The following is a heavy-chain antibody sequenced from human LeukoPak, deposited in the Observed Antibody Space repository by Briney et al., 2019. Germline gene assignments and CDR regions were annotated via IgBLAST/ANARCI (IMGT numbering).Heavy chain of an antibody. CDR1: GFTFSGSA. D-gene: IGHD3-10*01. CDR3: TRHGLWFGELGYYYYMDV. CDR2: IRSKANSYAT. V-gene: IGHV3-73*01. Sequence: PGGSLRLSCAASGFTFSGSAMHWVRQASGKGLEWVGRIRSKANSYATAYAASVKGRFTISRDDSKNTAYLQMNSLKTEDTAVYYCTRHGLWFGELGYYYYMDVWGKGTTVTVSS. J-gene: IGHJ6*03.